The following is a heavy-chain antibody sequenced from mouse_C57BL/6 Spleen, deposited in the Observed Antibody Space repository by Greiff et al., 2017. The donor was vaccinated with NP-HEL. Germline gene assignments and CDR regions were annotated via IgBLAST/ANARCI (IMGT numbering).Heavy chain of an antibody. D-gene: IGHD6-2*01. CDR1: GYTFTSYW. V-gene: IGHV1-55*01. CDR2: IYPGSGST. Sequence: VQLQQPGAELVKPGASVKMSCKASGYTFTSYWITWVKQRPGQGLEWIGDIYPGSGSTNYNEKFKGKATLTVDTSSSTAYMQLSSLTSEDSAVYYCARSPVSLYYYMDYWGQGTTLTVSS. CDR3: ARSPVSLYYYMDY. J-gene: IGHJ4*01.